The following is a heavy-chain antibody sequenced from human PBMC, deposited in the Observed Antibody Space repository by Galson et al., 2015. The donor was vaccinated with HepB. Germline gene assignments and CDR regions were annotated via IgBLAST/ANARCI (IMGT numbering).Heavy chain of an antibody. V-gene: IGHV2-70*11. D-gene: IGHD5-12*01. J-gene: IGHJ6*02. CDR3: ARIRGLRLRHYYYGMDV. CDR1: GFSLSASGMC. Sequence: PALVKPTQTLTLTCTFSGFSLSASGMCVSWIRQPPGKALEWLARIDWDDDKYYSTSLKTRLTISKDTSKNQVVLTMTNMDPVDTATYYCARIRGLRLRHYYYGMDVWGQGTTVTVSS. CDR2: IDWDDDK.